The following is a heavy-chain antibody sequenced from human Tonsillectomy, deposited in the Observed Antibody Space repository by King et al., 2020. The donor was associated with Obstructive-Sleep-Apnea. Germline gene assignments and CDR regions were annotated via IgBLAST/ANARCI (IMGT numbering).Heavy chain of an antibody. CDR1: GGSISSGGYS. J-gene: IGHJ4*02. Sequence: QLQESGPGLVKPSQTLSLTCAVSGGSISSGGYSWSWIRQPPGKGLEWIGYIFYSGSTSYNPSLKSRLTISVDPSKNQFSLKLSSVTAADTAVYYCARAGPRAYYYGSGANNWGQGTLVTVSS. V-gene: IGHV4-30-4*07. CDR2: IFYSGST. D-gene: IGHD3-10*01. CDR3: ARAGPRAYYYGSGANN.